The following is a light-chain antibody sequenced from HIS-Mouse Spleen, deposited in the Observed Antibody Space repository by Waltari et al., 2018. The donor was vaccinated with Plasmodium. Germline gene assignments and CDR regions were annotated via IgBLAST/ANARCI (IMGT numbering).Light chain of an antibody. CDR1: SSDVGGYHY. CDR2: EVS. CDR3: SSYAGSNVV. J-gene: IGLJ2*01. V-gene: IGLV2-8*01. Sequence: QSALTQPPSASGSPGHSVPISCPGTSSDVGGYHYVSWYQQHPGKAPKLMIYEVSKRPSGVPDRFSGSKSGNTASLTVSGLQAEDEADYYCSSYAGSNVVFGGGTKLTVL.